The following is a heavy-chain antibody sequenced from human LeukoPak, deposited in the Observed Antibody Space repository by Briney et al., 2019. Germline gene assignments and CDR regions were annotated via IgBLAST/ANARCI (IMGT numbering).Heavy chain of an antibody. CDR3: AKKTGYCSSTSCKGVRAPWFDP. Sequence: GGSPRLSCAASGFTFSTYAMSWVRQAPGKGLEWVSAISGSGGSTYYADSVKGRFTISRDNSKNTLYLQMNSLRAEDTAVYYCAKKTGYCSSTSCKGVRAPWFDPWGQGTLVTVSS. D-gene: IGHD2-2*01. CDR2: ISGSGGST. V-gene: IGHV3-23*01. CDR1: GFTFSTYA. J-gene: IGHJ5*02.